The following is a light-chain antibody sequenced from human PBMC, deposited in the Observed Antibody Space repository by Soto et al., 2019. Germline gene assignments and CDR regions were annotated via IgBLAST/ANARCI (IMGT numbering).Light chain of an antibody. V-gene: IGLV1-40*01. CDR1: SSNIGAGYD. CDR2: GNS. J-gene: IGLJ2*01. CDR3: QSYDSSLSAFVV. Sequence: QSVLTQPPSVSGAPGQRVTISCTGSSSNIGAGYDVPWYQQLPGTAPKLLIYGNSNRPSGVPDRFSGSKSGTSASLAITGLQAEDEADYYCQSYDSSLSAFVVFGGGTKVTVL.